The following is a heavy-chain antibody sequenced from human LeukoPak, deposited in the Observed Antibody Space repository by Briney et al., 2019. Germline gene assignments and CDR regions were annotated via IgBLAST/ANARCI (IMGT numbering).Heavy chain of an antibody. CDR2: IYTSGST. Sequence: PSETLSLTCTVSGGSISSYYWSWIRQPAGKGLEWIGRIYTSGSTNYNPSLKSRVTMSVDTSKNQFSLKLSSVIAADTAVYYCARDRRFYGGNSEDYWGQGTLVTVSS. CDR1: GGSISSYY. D-gene: IGHD4-23*01. CDR3: ARDRRFYGGNSEDY. J-gene: IGHJ4*02. V-gene: IGHV4-4*07.